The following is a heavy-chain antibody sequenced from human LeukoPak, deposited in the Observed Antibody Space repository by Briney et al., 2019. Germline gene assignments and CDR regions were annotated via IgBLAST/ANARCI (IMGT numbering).Heavy chain of an antibody. J-gene: IGHJ4*02. D-gene: IGHD4-17*01. CDR2: ISSSSSYI. CDR3: AKDGGGYGDPPDY. Sequence: TGGSLRLSCAASGFTFSSYSMNWVRQAPGKGLEWVSSISSSSSYIYYADSVKGRFTISRDNSKNTLYLQMNSLRAEDTAVYYCAKDGGGYGDPPDYWGQGTLVTVSS. V-gene: IGHV3-21*01. CDR1: GFTFSSYS.